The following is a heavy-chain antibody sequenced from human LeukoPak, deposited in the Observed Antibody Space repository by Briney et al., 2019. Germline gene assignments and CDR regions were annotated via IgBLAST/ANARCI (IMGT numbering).Heavy chain of an antibody. D-gene: IGHD6-6*01. CDR3: AKSGTFSSSSGYLDS. CDR1: GFTFKNYA. J-gene: IGHJ4*02. CDR2: ISWDSGNI. Sequence: GGSLRLSCVASGFTFKNYAMHWVRQAPGKGLEWVSSISWDSGNIDYGDSVKGRFNLSRDNAKNSLSLQMNSLRAEDTAFYYCAKSGTFSSSSGYLDSWGQGTLVTVSS. V-gene: IGHV3-9*01.